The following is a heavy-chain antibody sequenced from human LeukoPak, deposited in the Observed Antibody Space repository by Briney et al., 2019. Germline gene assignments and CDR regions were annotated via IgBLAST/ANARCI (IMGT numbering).Heavy chain of an antibody. V-gene: IGHV3-30*02. D-gene: IGHD4/OR15-4a*01. CDR2: IRYDGSRK. Sequence: PGGSLRLSCAASGFIFSSYGMHWVRQAPDKGLEWVAFIRYDGSRKYYADSAKGRFTISRDNSKNTLYLQMNSLRAEDTAMYYCAKVSLNMVNDAFDIWGQGTMVSVSS. CDR1: GFIFSSYG. CDR3: AKVSLNMVNDAFDI. J-gene: IGHJ3*02.